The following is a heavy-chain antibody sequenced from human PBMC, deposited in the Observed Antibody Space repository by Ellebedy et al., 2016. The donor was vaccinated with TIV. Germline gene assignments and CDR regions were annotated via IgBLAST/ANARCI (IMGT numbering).Heavy chain of an antibody. CDR3: ARVPPGEFARWSTHYYYGMDV. CDR2: ISSSSSYI. D-gene: IGHD3-10*01. J-gene: IGHJ6*02. CDR1: GFTFSSYS. Sequence: PGGSLRLSCAASGFTFSSYSMNWVRQAPGKGLEWVSSISSSSSYIYYADSVKGRFTISRDNAKNSLYLQMNSLRAEDTAVYYCARVPPGEFARWSTHYYYGMDVWGQGTTVTVSS. V-gene: IGHV3-21*01.